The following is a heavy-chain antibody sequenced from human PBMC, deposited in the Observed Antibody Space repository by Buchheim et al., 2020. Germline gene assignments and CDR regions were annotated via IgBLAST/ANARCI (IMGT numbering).Heavy chain of an antibody. Sequence: QLQLQESGPGLVKPSETRSLTCNVSGDSISRDNYYWGWIRQPPGKGLEWIGSMYYSGNTFYNPSLKSRVTISVDTSKNQISLKVKSVTAADTAVYYCARGYSYGYSYFDPWGQGTL. V-gene: IGHV4-39*07. D-gene: IGHD5-18*01. J-gene: IGHJ5*02. CDR2: MYYSGNT. CDR3: ARGYSYGYSYFDP. CDR1: GDSISRDNYY.